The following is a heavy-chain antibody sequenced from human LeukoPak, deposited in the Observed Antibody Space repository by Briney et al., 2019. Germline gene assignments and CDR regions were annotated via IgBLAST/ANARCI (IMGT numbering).Heavy chain of an antibody. CDR1: GFSLSSYN. D-gene: IGHD3-22*01. V-gene: IGHV3-48*04. CDR3: ARVGVVPLHFDL. J-gene: IGHJ2*01. Sequence: GGSLRLSCAASGFSLSSYNMNWVRQAPGKGLEWVSFISSSGSSMYHADSVKGRFTISRDNAKNTLYLQMNSLRAEDTAVYYCARVGVVPLHFDLWGRGTLVTVSS. CDR2: ISSSGSSM.